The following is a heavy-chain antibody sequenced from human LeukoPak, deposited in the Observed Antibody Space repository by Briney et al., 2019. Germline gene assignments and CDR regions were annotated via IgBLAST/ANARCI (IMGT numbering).Heavy chain of an antibody. CDR2: INHSGST. V-gene: IGHV4-34*01. CDR1: GGSFSGYY. CDR3: ARGRDIAAAGGDDAFDI. Sequence: SETLSLTCAVYGGSFSGYYWSWIRQPPGKWLEWIGEINHSGSTNYNPSLKSRVTISVDTSKTQFSLKLSSVTAADTAVYYCARGRDIAAAGGDDAFDIWGQGTMVTVSS. D-gene: IGHD6-13*01. J-gene: IGHJ3*02.